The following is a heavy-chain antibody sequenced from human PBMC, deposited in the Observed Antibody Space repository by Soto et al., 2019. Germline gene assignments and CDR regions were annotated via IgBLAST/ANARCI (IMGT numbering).Heavy chain of an antibody. Sequence: PSETLSLTCTVSGGPISSGDYYWSWIRQPPGKGLEWIGYIYYTGSTYYNPSLKSRLTISVDTSKNQFSLKLTSVTAADTAVYFCARYQKGPFDYWGQGTLVTVSS. J-gene: IGHJ4*02. V-gene: IGHV4-30-4*01. CDR1: GGPISSGDYY. CDR3: ARYQKGPFDY. D-gene: IGHD2-2*01. CDR2: IYYTGST.